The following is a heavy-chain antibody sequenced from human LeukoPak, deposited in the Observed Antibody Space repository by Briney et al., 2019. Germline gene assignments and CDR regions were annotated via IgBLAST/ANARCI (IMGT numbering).Heavy chain of an antibody. J-gene: IGHJ4*02. V-gene: IGHV3-30*02. Sequence: GGSLRLSCVASGFTFSNYAMSWVRQAPGKGLEWVAFIRYDGSNKYYADSVKGRFTISRDNFKNTLYLQMNSLRAEDTAVYYCAKDLEMATISGDYWGQGTLVTVSS. CDR2: IRYDGSNK. D-gene: IGHD5-24*01. CDR1: GFTFSNYA. CDR3: AKDLEMATISGDY.